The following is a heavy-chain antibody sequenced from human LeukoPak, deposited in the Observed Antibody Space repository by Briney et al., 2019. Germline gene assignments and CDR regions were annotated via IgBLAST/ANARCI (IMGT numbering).Heavy chain of an antibody. D-gene: IGHD1-26*01. CDR2: MNPNSGNT. CDR1: GYTFTSYD. V-gene: IGHV1-8*03. CDR3: ARGLGWELHSDYFDY. Sequence: ASVKVSCKASGYTFTSYDINWVRQATGQGLEWMGWMNPNSGNTGYAQKFQGRVTITRNTSISTAYMELSSLRSENTAVYYCARGLGWELHSDYFDYWGQGTLVTVSS. J-gene: IGHJ4*02.